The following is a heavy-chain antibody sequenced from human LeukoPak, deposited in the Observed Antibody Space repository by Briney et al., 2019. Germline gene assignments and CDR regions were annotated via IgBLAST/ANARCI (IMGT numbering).Heavy chain of an antibody. CDR1: GFTFSNYD. J-gene: IGHJ4*02. V-gene: IGHV3-13*01. CDR3: ASSPAYSSSWYAIDS. CDR2: IGTAGDT. Sequence: GGSLRLSCAASGFTFSNYDMHWVRQAAGKGLEWVSGIGTAGDTYYPASVKGRFTISRENAKSSLYLQINSLSAGDTAVYYCASSPAYSSSWYAIDSWGQGTLVTVSS. D-gene: IGHD6-13*01.